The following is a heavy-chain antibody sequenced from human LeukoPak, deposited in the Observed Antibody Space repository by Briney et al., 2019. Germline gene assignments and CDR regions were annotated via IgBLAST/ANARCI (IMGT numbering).Heavy chain of an antibody. CDR3: ARDLLGIVATSGFDY. CDR2: INPSGGST. CDR1: GYTFTSYY. V-gene: IGHV1-46*01. D-gene: IGHD5-12*01. J-gene: IGHJ4*02. Sequence: GSVKVSCKASGYTFTSYYMHWVRQAPGQGLEWMGIINPSGGSTSYAQKFQGRVTMTRDMSTSTVYMELSSLRSEDTAVYYCARDLLGIVATSGFDYWGQGTLVTVSS.